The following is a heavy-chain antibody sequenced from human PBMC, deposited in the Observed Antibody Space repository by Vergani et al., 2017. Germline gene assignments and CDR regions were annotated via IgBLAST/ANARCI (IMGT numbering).Heavy chain of an antibody. CDR3: ARGRLPAYDAFDI. CDR1: GFTFSSYA. J-gene: IGHJ3*02. D-gene: IGHD2-15*01. CDR2: ISGSGGST. V-gene: IGHV3-23*01. Sequence: EVQLLESGGGLVQPGGSLRLSCAASGFTFSSYAMSWVRQAPGKGLEWVSAISGSGGSTYYADSVKGRFTISRDNSKNTLYLQMNSLRAEDTAVYYCARGRLPAYDAFDIWGQGTMVTVSS.